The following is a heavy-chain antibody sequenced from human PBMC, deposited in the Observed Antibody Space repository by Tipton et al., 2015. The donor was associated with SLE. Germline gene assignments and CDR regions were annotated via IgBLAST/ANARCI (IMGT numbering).Heavy chain of an antibody. J-gene: IGHJ4*02. V-gene: IGHV3-43D*04. CDR3: AKDIDGVGASSFDY. D-gene: IGHD1-26*01. CDR1: GFTFDDYA. CDR2: ISWDGGST. Sequence: SLRLSCAASGFTFDDYAMHWVRQAPGKGLEWVSLISWDGGSTYYADSVKGRFTISRDNSKNSLYLQMNSLRAEDTALYYCAKDIDGVGASSFDYWGQGTLVTVSS.